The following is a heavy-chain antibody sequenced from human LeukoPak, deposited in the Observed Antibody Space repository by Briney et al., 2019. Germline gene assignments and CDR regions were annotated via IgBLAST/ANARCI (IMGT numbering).Heavy chain of an antibody. CDR3: AKETVWKCRTTGCNTNFDY. CDR2: ISGSGGNI. V-gene: IGHV3-23*01. D-gene: IGHD1-7*01. Sequence: GGSLRLSCAASEFTFSSYAMSWVRQAPGKGLVWVSGISGSGGNIYYADSVKGRFTISRDNSKNRLYLQMNSLRVEDTALYYCAKETVWKCRTTGCNTNFDYWGQGTLVTVSS. J-gene: IGHJ4*02. CDR1: EFTFSSYA.